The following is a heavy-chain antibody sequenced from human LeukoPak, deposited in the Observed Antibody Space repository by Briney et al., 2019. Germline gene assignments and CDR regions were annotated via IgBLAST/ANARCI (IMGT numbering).Heavy chain of an antibody. V-gene: IGHV3-23*01. CDR3: AKGQYGDYSSPFDY. D-gene: IGHD4-17*01. J-gene: IGHJ4*02. Sequence: SGGSLRLSCAASGFTFSSYAMSWVRQAPGKGLEWVSAISGSGGSTYYADSVKGRFTISRDNSKNTLYLQMNSLRAEDTAVYYCAKGQYGDYSSPFDYWGQGTLVTVSS. CDR1: GFTFSSYA. CDR2: ISGSGGST.